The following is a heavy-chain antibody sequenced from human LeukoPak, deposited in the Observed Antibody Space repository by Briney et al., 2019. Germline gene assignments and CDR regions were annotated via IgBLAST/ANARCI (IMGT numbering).Heavy chain of an antibody. J-gene: IGHJ3*02. CDR1: GFTFSSYS. Sequence: GGSLRLSRAASGFTFSSYSMNWVRQAPGKGLEWVSYISSSSSTIYYEDSVKGRFTISRDNAKNSLYLQMNSLRAEDTAVYYCATDVRGVRVIDAFDIWGQGTMVTVSS. V-gene: IGHV3-48*04. CDR3: ATDVRGVRVIDAFDI. D-gene: IGHD3-10*01. CDR2: ISSSSSTI.